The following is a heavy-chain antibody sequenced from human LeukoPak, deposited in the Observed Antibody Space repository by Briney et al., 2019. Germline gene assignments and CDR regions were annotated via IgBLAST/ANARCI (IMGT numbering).Heavy chain of an antibody. D-gene: IGHD6-6*01. J-gene: IGHJ4*02. CDR2: IDHSGNT. CDR1: GYSISSGYY. Sequence: SETLSLTCAVSGYSISSGYYWGWLRQPPGKGLEWIGSIDHSGNTNYNPSLKSRVTISVDTSKNQFSLKVSSVTAADTALYYCARWYSSSGYLDYWGQGTLVTVSS. V-gene: IGHV4-38-2*01. CDR3: ARWYSSSGYLDY.